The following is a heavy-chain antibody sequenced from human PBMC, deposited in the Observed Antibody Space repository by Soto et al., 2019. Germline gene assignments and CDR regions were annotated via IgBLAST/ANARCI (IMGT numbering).Heavy chain of an antibody. D-gene: IGHD3-3*01. J-gene: IGHJ6*02. Sequence: GGSLRLSCAASGFTFSSYAMSWVRQAPGKGLEWVSAISGSGGSTYYADSVKGRFAISRDNSKNTLYLQMNSLRAEDTAVYYCAKGSYYDFWSGYYPYYYYYGMDVWGQGTTVTVSS. CDR2: ISGSGGST. CDR1: GFTFSSYA. CDR3: AKGSYYDFWSGYYPYYYYYGMDV. V-gene: IGHV3-23*01.